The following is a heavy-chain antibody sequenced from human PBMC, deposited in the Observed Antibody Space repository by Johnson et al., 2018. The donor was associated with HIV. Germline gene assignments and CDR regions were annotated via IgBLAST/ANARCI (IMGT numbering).Heavy chain of an antibody. CDR3: ARGYDFWSGYYTEAFDI. V-gene: IGHV3-23*04. CDR2: ISGGGGTT. CDR1: GFSFSAYA. D-gene: IGHD3-3*01. J-gene: IGHJ3*02. Sequence: EVQLVESGGGLVQPGGSLRLSCAASGFSFSAYAMSWVRQAPGEGLDWVSTISGGGGTTYYADSVKGRFTISRDNFKNSLYLQMNSLRAEDTAVYYCARGYDFWSGYYTEAFDIWGQGTMVTVSS.